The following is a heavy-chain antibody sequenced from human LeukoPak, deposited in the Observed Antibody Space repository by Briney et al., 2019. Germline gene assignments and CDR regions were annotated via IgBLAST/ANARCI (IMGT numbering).Heavy chain of an antibody. CDR1: GYTFTSYA. V-gene: IGHV7-4-1*02. D-gene: IGHD2-2*01. J-gene: IGHJ4*02. Sequence: ASVKVSCKASGYTFTSYAMNWVRQAPGQGLEWMGWFNTNTGNPTYAQGFTGRFVFSLDTSVSTAYLQISSLKAEDTAVYYCARGYCSSTSCYGGSYWGQGTLVTVSS. CDR3: ARGYCSSTSCYGGSY. CDR2: FNTNTGNP.